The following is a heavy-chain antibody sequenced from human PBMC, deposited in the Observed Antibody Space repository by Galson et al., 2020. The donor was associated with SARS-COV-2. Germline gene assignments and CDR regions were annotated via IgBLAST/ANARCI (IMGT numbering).Heavy chain of an antibody. D-gene: IGHD6-19*01. CDR3: ARTPWGPVAGALLSY. CDR2: INAGNGNT. CDR1: GYTFTSYA. J-gene: IGHJ4*02. Sequence: ASVKVSCKASGYTFTSYAMHWVRQAPGQRLEWMGWINAGNGNTKYSQKFQGRVTITRDTSASTAYMELSSLRSEDTAVYYCARTPWGPVAGALLSYWGQGTLVTVSS. V-gene: IGHV1-3*01.